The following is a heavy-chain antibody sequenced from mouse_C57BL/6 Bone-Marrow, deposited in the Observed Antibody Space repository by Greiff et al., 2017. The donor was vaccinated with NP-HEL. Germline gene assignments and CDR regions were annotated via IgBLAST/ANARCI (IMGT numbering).Heavy chain of an antibody. CDR2: ILPGSGST. CDR3: ARSLYGNWYFDV. V-gene: IGHV1-9*01. Sequence: QVQLQQSGAELMKPGASVKLSCKATGYTFTGYWIEWVKQRPGHGLEWIGEILPGSGSTNYNEKFKGKATFTADTSSNTAYMQLTSLTTADSAIYYCARSLYGNWYFDVWGTGTTVTVSS. D-gene: IGHD2-1*01. CDR1: GYTFTGYW. J-gene: IGHJ1*03.